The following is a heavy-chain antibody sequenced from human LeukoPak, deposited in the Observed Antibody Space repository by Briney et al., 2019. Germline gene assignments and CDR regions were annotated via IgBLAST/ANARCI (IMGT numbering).Heavy chain of an antibody. CDR3: AKAGGSFDY. J-gene: IGHJ4*02. V-gene: IGHV3-74*01. Sequence: GGSLRLSCAASGFAFSSYWMHWVRQAPGKGLVWVSRINSDGSSTIYADSVKGRFTISRDNAKNTLYLQMNSLRAEDTAVYYCAKAGGSFDYWGQGTLVTVSS. D-gene: IGHD3-16*01. CDR2: INSDGSST. CDR1: GFAFSSYW.